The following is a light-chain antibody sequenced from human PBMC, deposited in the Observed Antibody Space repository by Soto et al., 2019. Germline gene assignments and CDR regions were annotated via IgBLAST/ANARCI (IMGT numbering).Light chain of an antibody. CDR2: DAS. CDR1: QDISNY. V-gene: IGKV1-33*01. CDR3: QQYGHLPIT. J-gene: IGKJ5*01. Sequence: DFQMTQSPSSLSASVGDRVTITCQANQDISNYLNWFQQRPGKAPRLLIYDASNLETGVPSRFSGSGSWTDFTFTISSLQPEDIATYYCQQYGHLPITFGQGTRLEIK.